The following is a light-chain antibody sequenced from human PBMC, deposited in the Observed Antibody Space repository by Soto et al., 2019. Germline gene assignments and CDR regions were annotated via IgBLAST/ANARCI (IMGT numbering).Light chain of an antibody. CDR3: QQYNSYST. Sequence: DIQMTQSPSTLSASVGDRVTITCRASQSISSWLAWYQQKPGKAPKLLIYDASTLESGVPSRFSGSGSGTEFTLTISSPKTHDFETFYCQQYNSYSTFGQGTKVDIK. J-gene: IGKJ1*01. V-gene: IGKV1-5*01. CDR2: DAS. CDR1: QSISSW.